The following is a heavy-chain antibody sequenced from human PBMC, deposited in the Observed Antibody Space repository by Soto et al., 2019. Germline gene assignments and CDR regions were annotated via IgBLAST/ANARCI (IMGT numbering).Heavy chain of an antibody. CDR1: GYTFTSYA. CDR3: AREGGSRNYYYYRMDV. Sequence: ASVKVSCKASGYTFTSYAMHWVRQAPGQRLEWMGWINAGNGNTKYSQKFQGRVTITRDTSASTAYMELGSLRSEDTAVYYCAREGGSRNYYYYRMDVWGQGTTVTVSS. CDR2: INAGNGNT. J-gene: IGHJ6*02. V-gene: IGHV1-3*01. D-gene: IGHD3-16*01.